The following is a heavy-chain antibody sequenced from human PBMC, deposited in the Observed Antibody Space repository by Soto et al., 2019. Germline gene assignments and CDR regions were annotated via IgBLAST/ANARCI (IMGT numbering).Heavy chain of an antibody. V-gene: IGHV2-5*02. J-gene: IGHJ4*02. CDR1: GFSFSVNGVA. D-gene: IGHD3-10*01. CDR2: IYWDDDQ. Sequence: GSGPTLVNPTQTLTLTCTFSGFSFSVNGVAVGWIRQPPGQALEWLALIYWDDDQRYNPSLRDRLTITKDTSRNQVVLTMTNMDPVDTATYYCAHKRDVSRGFKYWGQGTLVTVSS. CDR3: AHKRDVSRGFKY.